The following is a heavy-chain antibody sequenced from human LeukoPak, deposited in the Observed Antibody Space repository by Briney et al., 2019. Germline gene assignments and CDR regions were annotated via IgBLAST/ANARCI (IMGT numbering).Heavy chain of an antibody. CDR1: GYTFTGYY. CDR2: INPNSGGT. D-gene: IGHD2-21*01. CDR3: ARELVYCGGDCYSVPVAFDI. V-gene: IGHV1-2*02. J-gene: IGHJ3*02. Sequence: GASVKVSCKASGYTFTGYYMHWVRQAPGQGLEWMGWINPNSGGTNYAKKVQGRVTMTRDTSISTAYMELSRLRSNDTAVYYCARELVYCGGDCYSVPVAFDIWGQGTMVTVSP.